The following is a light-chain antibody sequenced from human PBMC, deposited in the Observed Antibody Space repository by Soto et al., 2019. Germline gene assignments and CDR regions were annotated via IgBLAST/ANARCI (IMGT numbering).Light chain of an antibody. CDR1: SSDVGSYNL. CDR2: EGS. CDR3: CSYAGSSTLDVV. J-gene: IGLJ2*01. Sequence: QSALTQPASVSGSPGQSITISCTGTSSDVGSYNLVSWYQQHPGKAPKLMIYEGSKRPSGVSNRFSGSKSGNTASLTISGLQAEDDADYYFCSYAGSSTLDVVFGGGTKLTVL. V-gene: IGLV2-23*01.